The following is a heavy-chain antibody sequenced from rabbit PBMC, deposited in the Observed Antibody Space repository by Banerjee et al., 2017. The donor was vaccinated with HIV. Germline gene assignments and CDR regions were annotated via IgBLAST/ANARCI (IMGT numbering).Heavy chain of an antibody. V-gene: IGHV1S45*01. CDR1: GFSFSSGYD. D-gene: IGHD6-1*01. CDR3: ARDAADYGNARDL. Sequence: QEQLVESGGGLVQPEGSLTLTCTASGFSFSSGYDMSWVRQAPGKGLEWIACINTSSGSTVYATWAKGRFTISRTSSTTVSLQMTSLTAADTATYFCARDAADYGNARDLWGPGTLVTVS. CDR2: INTSSGST. J-gene: IGHJ4*01.